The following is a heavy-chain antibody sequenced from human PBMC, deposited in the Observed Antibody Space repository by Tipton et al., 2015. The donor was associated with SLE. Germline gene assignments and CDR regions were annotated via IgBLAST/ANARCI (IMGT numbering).Heavy chain of an antibody. CDR1: GDSISHHY. CDR2: IYYSGST. V-gene: IGHV4-39*07. CDR3: ARGSSSWYNWFDP. J-gene: IGHJ5*02. D-gene: IGHD6-13*01. Sequence: TLSLTCTVPGDSISHHYWSWIRQPPGKGLEWIGSIYYSGSTYYNPSLKSRVTISVDTSKNQFSLKLSSVTAADTAVYYCARGSSSWYNWFDPWGQGTLVTVSS.